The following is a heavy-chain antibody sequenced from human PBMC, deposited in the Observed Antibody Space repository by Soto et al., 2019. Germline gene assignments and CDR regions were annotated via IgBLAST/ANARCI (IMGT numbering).Heavy chain of an antibody. CDR1: GYTFTGYY. Sequence: ASVKVSCKASGYTFTGYYMHWVRQAPGQGLEWMGWISPNSGGTNYAQKFQGWITMTRDTSIGTAYRELSRLRSDDTAVYYCARGYGSGPGDYYFDYWGQGTPVTVSS. CDR2: ISPNSGGT. CDR3: ARGYGSGPGDYYFDY. J-gene: IGHJ4*02. D-gene: IGHD3-10*01. V-gene: IGHV1-2*04.